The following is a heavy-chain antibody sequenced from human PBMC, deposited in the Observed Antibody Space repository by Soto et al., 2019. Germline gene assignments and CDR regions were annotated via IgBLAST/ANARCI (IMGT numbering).Heavy chain of an antibody. Sequence: PGGSLRLSCAASGFTFSDYYMSWIRQAPGKGLEWVSYISSSGSTIYYADSVKGRFTISRDNAKNSLYLQMNSLRAEDTAVYYCAKSQYSSSWPLFLWGQGTLVTVSS. J-gene: IGHJ4*02. CDR3: AKSQYSSSWPLFL. D-gene: IGHD6-13*01. V-gene: IGHV3-11*01. CDR1: GFTFSDYY. CDR2: ISSSGSTI.